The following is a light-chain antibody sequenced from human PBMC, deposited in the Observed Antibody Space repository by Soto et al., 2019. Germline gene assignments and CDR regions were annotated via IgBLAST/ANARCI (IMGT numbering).Light chain of an antibody. CDR3: SSYAGSNIYV. Sequence: QSALTQPPSASGSPGQSVTISCTGTSSDVGAYNYVSWYQQHPGKAPKLMIYEVSKQPSGVPDRFSGSKSGNTASLTVSGLQAEDEADYYCSSYAGSNIYVFGTGTKVTVL. CDR2: EVS. J-gene: IGLJ1*01. V-gene: IGLV2-8*01. CDR1: SSDVGAYNY.